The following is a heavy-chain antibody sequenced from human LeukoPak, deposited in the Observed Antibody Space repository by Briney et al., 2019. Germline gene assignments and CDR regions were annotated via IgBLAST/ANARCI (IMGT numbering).Heavy chain of an antibody. CDR2: IKQDGGEK. CDR3: AREYSAMVIYY. D-gene: IGHD5-18*01. CDR1: GFTFSSHW. J-gene: IGHJ4*02. Sequence: PGGSLRLSCAASGFTFSSHWMNWVRQAPGKGLEWVANIKQDGGEKYYVDSVKGRFTISRDNAKNSLFLQMNSLRAEDTAVYYCAREYSAMVIYYWGQGTLVTVSS. V-gene: IGHV3-7*01.